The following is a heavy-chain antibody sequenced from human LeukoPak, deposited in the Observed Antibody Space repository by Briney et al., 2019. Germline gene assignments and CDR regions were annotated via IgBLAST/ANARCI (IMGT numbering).Heavy chain of an antibody. CDR1: GGSISSYY. V-gene: IGHV4-59*01. Sequence: PSETLSLTCTLSGGSISSYYWSWIRQPPGKGLEWIGYVSYSGSTNYNPSLKTRVTISVDTSKNQFSLKLSSVTAADTAVFYCARDRVYYGMDVWGQGTTVTVSS. CDR2: VSYSGST. CDR3: ARDRVYYGMDV. J-gene: IGHJ6*02.